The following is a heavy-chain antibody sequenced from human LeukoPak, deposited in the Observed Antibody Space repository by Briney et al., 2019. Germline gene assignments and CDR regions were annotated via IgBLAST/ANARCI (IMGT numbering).Heavy chain of an antibody. CDR1: GLTFSSDW. Sequence: HPGGSLRLSCAASGLTFSSDWMHWVRHVPGKGLVWVSRINSDASTINYADSVKGRFTISRDNAKNTLYLQMNNLRAEDTAVYYCAREDCDVGAVCSSLLDHWGRGTLVTVSS. D-gene: IGHD2-21*02. CDR2: INSDASTI. CDR3: AREDCDVGAVCSSLLDH. V-gene: IGHV3-74*01. J-gene: IGHJ4*02.